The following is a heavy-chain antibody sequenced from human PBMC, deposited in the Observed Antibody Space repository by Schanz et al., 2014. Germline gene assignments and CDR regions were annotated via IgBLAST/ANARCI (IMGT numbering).Heavy chain of an antibody. V-gene: IGHV3-21*02. Sequence: EVQLVESGGGLVKPGGSLRLSCAASGFTFSTYYMNWVRQAPGKGLEWVSSISSSSSYISYADSVKGRFTFSRDNAKNSLYLRMNSLRAEYTAVYYCARPSDSSWYMDVWGKGTTVTVSS. J-gene: IGHJ6*03. CDR3: ARPSDSSWYMDV. CDR2: ISSSSSYI. D-gene: IGHD2-21*02. CDR1: GFTFSTYY.